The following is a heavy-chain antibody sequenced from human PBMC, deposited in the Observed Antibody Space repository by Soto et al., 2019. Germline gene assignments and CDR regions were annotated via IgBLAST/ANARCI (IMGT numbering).Heavy chain of an antibody. CDR3: ARGSRYYYGLDV. J-gene: IGHJ6*04. CDR1: GDSVSSNSVA. D-gene: IGHD2-2*01. V-gene: IGHV6-1*01. CDR2: TCYRSQWYN. Sequence: SQTLSLTCAISGDSVSSNSVAWNWIRQSPSRGLEWLGRTCYRSQWYNDYAASVKSRITINPDTSKNQFSLQLNSVTPEDTAVYYCARGSRYYYGLDVWGKGTTVTVSS.